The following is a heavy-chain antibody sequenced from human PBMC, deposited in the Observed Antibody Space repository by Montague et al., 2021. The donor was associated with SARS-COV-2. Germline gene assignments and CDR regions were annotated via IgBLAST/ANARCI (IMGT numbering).Heavy chain of an antibody. CDR1: GGSISSYY. Sequence: SETLSLTCTVSGGSISSYYWSWIRQPAGKGLEWIGRIYTSGSTNYNPSLKSRVTISVDTSKNQFSLKLSSVTAADTAVYYCARWRPNSCCHYYYYYGMGAWGQGTTVTVSS. D-gene: IGHD2-2*01. J-gene: IGHJ6*02. CDR3: ARWRPNSCCHYYYYYGMGA. CDR2: IYTSGST. V-gene: IGHV4-4*07.